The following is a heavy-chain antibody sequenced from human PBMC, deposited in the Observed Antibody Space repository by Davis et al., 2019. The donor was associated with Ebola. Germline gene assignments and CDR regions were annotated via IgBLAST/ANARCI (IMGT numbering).Heavy chain of an antibody. J-gene: IGHJ4*02. CDR1: GGSVSSGSYY. CDR3: ARGPWGGDYGVDY. CDR2: IYYSGST. V-gene: IGHV4-61*01. Sequence: PSETRSLTCTVSGGSVSSGSYYWSWIRQPPGKGLEWIGYIYYSGSTNYNPSLKSRVTISVDTSKNQFSLKLSSVTAADTAVYYCARGPWGGDYGVDYWGQGTLVTVSS. D-gene: IGHD4-17*01.